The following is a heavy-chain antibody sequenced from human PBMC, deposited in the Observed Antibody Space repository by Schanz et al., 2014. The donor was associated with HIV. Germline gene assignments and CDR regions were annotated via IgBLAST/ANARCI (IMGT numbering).Heavy chain of an antibody. CDR1: AFPFSNHA. Sequence: EVQLVESGGGLVQPGGSLRLSCAASAFPFSNHAMSWVRQAPGKGLEWVANIKEDGSETNYVDSVRGRFLISRDNAKNSVPLQMASLRAEDTAVYYCARDGPYFDFWIGGYYYYGMDVWGQGTTVIVSS. CDR3: ARDGPYFDFWIGGYYYYGMDV. J-gene: IGHJ6*02. V-gene: IGHV3-7*01. D-gene: IGHD3-3*01. CDR2: IKEDGSET.